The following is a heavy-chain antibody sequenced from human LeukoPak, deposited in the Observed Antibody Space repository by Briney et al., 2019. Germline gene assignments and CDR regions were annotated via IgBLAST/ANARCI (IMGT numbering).Heavy chain of an antibody. J-gene: IGHJ5*02. CDR3: ARAPGAAAGYDNWFDP. CDR2: INPSGGST. V-gene: IGHV1-46*01. CDR1: GYTFTSYY. D-gene: IGHD6-13*01. Sequence: GASVKVSCKASGYTFTSYYMHWVRQAPGQGLEWMGIINPSGGSTSYAQKFQGRVTTTRDMSTSTVYMELSSLRSEDTAVYYCARAPGAAAGYDNWFDPWGQGTLVTVSS.